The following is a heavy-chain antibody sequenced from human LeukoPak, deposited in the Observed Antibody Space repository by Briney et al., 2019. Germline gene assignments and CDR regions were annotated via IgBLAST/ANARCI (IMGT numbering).Heavy chain of an antibody. D-gene: IGHD3-3*01. CDR1: GGSISSSSYY. CDR2: IYYSGST. V-gene: IGHV4-39*01. J-gene: IGHJ4*02. CDR3: AGLGLRFLEWLSRGVY. Sequence: SETLSLTCTVSGGSISSSSYYWGWIRQPPGKGLEWIGSIYYSGSTYYNPSLKSRVTISVDTSKNQFSLKLSSVTAADTAVYYCAGLGLRFLEWLSRGVYWGQGTLVTVSS.